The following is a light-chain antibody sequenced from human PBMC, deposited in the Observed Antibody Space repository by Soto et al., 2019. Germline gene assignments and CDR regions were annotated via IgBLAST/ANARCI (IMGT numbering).Light chain of an antibody. CDR1: QSISSY. Sequence: DIQMSQSPSSLSASLGDRFSISCRASQSISSYLNWYQQKPGKAPKLLIYAASSLQSGVPSRFSGSGSGTLFTLTISSLQPEDFATYYCQQTSSTPVTFGQGTRLEIK. CDR3: QQTSSTPVT. J-gene: IGKJ5*01. CDR2: AAS. V-gene: IGKV1-39*01.